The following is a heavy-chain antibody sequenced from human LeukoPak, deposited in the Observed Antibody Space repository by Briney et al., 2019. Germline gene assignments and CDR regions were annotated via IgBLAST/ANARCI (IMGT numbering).Heavy chain of an antibody. Sequence: ASVKVSCKASGYTFTSYGISWVRQAPGQGLEWMGWISAYNGNTNYAQKLQGRVTMTTDTSKSTAYMELRSLRSDDTAVYYCARDGPNQYYDFWSGYYTWGGQPTYYFDYWGQGTLVTVSS. CDR3: ARDGPNQYYDFWSGYYTWGGQPTYYFDY. J-gene: IGHJ4*02. D-gene: IGHD3-3*01. CDR1: GYTFTSYG. CDR2: ISAYNGNT. V-gene: IGHV1-18*01.